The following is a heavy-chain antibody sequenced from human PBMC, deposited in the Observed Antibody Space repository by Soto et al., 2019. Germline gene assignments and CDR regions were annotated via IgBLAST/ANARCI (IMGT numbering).Heavy chain of an antibody. CDR1: GGTFSSYT. CDR2: ITPILGIA. Sequence: QVQLVQPGAEVKKPGSSVKVSCKASGGTFSSYTISWVRQAPGQGLEWMGRITPILGIANYAQKFQGRVTITADKSTSTAYMELSSLRSEDTAVYYCARVGGDADCWGQGTLVTVSS. CDR3: ARVGGDADC. D-gene: IGHD2-21*02. J-gene: IGHJ4*02. V-gene: IGHV1-69*02.